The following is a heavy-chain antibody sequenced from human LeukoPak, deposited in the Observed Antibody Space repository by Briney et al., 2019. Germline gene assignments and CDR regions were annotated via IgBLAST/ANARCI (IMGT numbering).Heavy chain of an antibody. CDR3: ARDQSGYDDAPPFDP. Sequence: SVKVSCKASGGTFSSYAISWVRQAPGQGLEWMGRIIPILGIANYAQKFQGRVTITADKSTSTAYMELSSLRSEDTAVYYCARDQSGYDDAPPFDPWGQGTLVTVSS. D-gene: IGHD5-12*01. J-gene: IGHJ5*02. CDR2: IIPILGIA. V-gene: IGHV1-69*04. CDR1: GGTFSSYA.